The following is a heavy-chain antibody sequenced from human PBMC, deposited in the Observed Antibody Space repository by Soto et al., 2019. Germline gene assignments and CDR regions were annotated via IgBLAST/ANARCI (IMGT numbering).Heavy chain of an antibody. J-gene: IGHJ4*02. V-gene: IGHV3-30*18. CDR1: GFTLRTSG. CDR2: ISHDGRNQ. Sequence: QVQLVESGGGVVQPGGSLRLSCVASGFTLRTSGMHWVRQAPSKGLEWVAVISHDGRNQFYAESVKGRITISRDNSKNMLYREMNTLRADDSAVYFCAKDSWAGVDYWGQGTVVTVSS. D-gene: IGHD3-10*01. CDR3: AKDSWAGVDY.